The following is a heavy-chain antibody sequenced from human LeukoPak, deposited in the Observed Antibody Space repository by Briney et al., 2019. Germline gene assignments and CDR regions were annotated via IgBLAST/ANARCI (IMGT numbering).Heavy chain of an antibody. V-gene: IGHV4-31*11. CDR1: GGSISSGGYS. CDR3: ARDSGGRFDP. Sequence: PSQTLSLTCAVSGGSISSGGYSWSWIRQHPGKGLEWIGYIYYSGSTYYNPSLKSRVTISVDTSKNQFSLKLSSVTAADTAVYYCARDSGGRFDPWGQGTLVTVSS. J-gene: IGHJ5*02. CDR2: IYYSGST.